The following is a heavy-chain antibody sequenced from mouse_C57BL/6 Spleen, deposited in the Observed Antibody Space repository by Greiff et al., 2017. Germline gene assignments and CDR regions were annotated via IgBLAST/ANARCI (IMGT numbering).Heavy chain of an antibody. V-gene: IGHV1-81*01. CDR1: GYTFTSYG. CDR2: IYPRSGNT. CDR3: ARERSNYLDY. Sequence: QVQLKQSGAELARPGASVKLSCKASGYTFTSYGISWVKQRTGQGLAWIGEIYPRSGNTYYNEKFKGKATLTADKSSSTAYMELRSLTSEDSAVYFCARERSNYLDYWGQGTTLTVSS. D-gene: IGHD1-1*01. J-gene: IGHJ2*01.